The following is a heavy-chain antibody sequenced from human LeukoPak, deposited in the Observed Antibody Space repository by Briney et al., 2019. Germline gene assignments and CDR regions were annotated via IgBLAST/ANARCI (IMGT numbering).Heavy chain of an antibody. CDR2: IKEDGSEK. D-gene: IGHD3-10*01. CDR1: GFALSSYW. CDR3: ARDWVAGVPFDAFDI. V-gene: IGHV3-7*03. J-gene: IGHJ3*02. Sequence: GGSLRLSCAASGFALSSYWMSWVRQAPGKGLEWVANIKEDGSEKYYVDSVKGRFTISRDNAQNSVYLHMNSLTAEDTALYYCARDWVAGVPFDAFDIWGQGTMVSVSS.